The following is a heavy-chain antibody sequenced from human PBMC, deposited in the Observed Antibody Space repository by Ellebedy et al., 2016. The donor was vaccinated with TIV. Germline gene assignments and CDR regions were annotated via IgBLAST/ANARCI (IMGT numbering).Heavy chain of an antibody. Sequence: GEFLKISCAASGFIFSNYVMIWVRQAPGKGLEWVSSISTSGGKTYYADFVRGRFTISRDNSKNTLYLQMNSLRAEDTAVYYCAKSLYYGDSASYVFDYWGLGTLVTVSS. D-gene: IGHD4-17*01. CDR2: ISTSGGKT. CDR3: AKSLYYGDSASYVFDY. J-gene: IGHJ4*02. CDR1: GFIFSNYV. V-gene: IGHV3-23*01.